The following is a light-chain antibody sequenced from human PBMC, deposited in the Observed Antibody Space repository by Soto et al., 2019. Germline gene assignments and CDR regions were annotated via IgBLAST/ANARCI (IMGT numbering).Light chain of an antibody. CDR1: QSISTY. J-gene: IGKJ4*01. V-gene: IGKV1-39*01. CDR3: QQGYSTRLS. Sequence: DIEMTQSPSSLSASVGDRVTITCRASQSISTYLNWYQQKGGKAPKLLIHGASSLQNGVPLRFSGSGSGTDFTLTISSVKPEDFATYYCQQGYSTRLSFGGGTKVELK. CDR2: GAS.